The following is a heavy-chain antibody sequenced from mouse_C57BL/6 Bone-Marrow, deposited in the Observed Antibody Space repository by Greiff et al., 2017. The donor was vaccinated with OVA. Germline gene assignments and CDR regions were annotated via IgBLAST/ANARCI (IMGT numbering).Heavy chain of an antibody. V-gene: IGHV1-59*01. CDR3: ARHLYGSSWGFAY. Sequence: QVQLQQPGAELVRPGTSVKLSCKASGYTFTSYWMHWVKQRPGQGLEWIGVIDPSDSYTNYNQKFKGKATLTVDTSSSTAYMQLSSLTSEDSAVYYCARHLYGSSWGFAYWGQGTLVTVSA. D-gene: IGHD1-1*01. J-gene: IGHJ3*01. CDR1: GYTFTSYW. CDR2: IDPSDSYT.